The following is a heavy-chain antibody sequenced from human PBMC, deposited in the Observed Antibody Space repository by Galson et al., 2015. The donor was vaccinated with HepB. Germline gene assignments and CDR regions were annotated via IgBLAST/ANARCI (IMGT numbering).Heavy chain of an antibody. CDR3: TTRRWIQLWLSQVDY. J-gene: IGHJ4*02. CDR2: IKQDGSEK. D-gene: IGHD5-18*01. Sequence: SLRLSCAASGFTFSSYWMSWVRQAPGKGLEWVANIKQDGSEKYYVDSVKGRFTISRDNAKNSLYLQMNSLRAEDTAVYYCTTRRWIQLWLSQVDYWGQVTLVTVSS. CDR1: GFTFSSYW. V-gene: IGHV3-7*03.